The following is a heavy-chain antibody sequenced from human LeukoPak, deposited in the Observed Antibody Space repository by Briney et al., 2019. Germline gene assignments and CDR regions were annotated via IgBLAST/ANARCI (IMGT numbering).Heavy chain of an antibody. J-gene: IGHJ4*02. V-gene: IGHV3-74*01. CDR3: ARANHPTYYDSSGYYQDY. CDR1: GFTFSSYW. Sequence: PGGSLRLSCAVSGFTFSSYWMHWVRQAPGKGLVWVSRISSDGSDTSYADSVKGRFTISRDNAKNTLYLQMNSLRAEETGVYYCARANHPTYYDSSGYYQDYWGQGTLVTVSS. D-gene: IGHD3-22*01. CDR2: ISSDGSDT.